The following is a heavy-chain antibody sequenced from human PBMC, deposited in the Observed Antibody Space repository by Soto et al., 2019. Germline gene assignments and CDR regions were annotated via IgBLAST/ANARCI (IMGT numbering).Heavy chain of an antibody. CDR1: GLTFGSYA. J-gene: IGHJ6*02. Sequence: EVQLLESGGGLVQPGGSLRLSCAASGLTFGSYAMTWVRQAPGKGLEWVSGISGGGVSTYYADTVKGRFNISRDNSKNTRYLQMSSLRVEDTAVYYCAKPMAAAGRSYYYYGVDVWGQGTTVTVSS. V-gene: IGHV3-23*01. CDR2: ISGGGVST. D-gene: IGHD6-13*01. CDR3: AKPMAAAGRSYYYYGVDV.